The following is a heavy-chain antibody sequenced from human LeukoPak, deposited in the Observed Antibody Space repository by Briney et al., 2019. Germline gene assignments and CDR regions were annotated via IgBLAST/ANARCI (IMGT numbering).Heavy chain of an antibody. CDR2: IYTSGST. CDR1: GGSISSYY. J-gene: IGHJ4*02. D-gene: IGHD3-22*01. CDR3: ARRYYDSSGYYYCDY. V-gene: IGHV4-4*09. Sequence: SETLSLTCTVSGGSISSYYWSWIRQPPGKGLEWIGYIYTSGSTNYNPSLKSRVTISVDTSKNQFSLKLSSVTAADTAVYYCARRYYDSSGYYYCDYWGQGTLVTVSS.